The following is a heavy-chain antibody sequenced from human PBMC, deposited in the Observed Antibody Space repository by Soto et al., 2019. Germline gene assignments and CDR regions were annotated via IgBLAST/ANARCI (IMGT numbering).Heavy chain of an antibody. J-gene: IGHJ4*02. D-gene: IGHD3-9*01. CDR1: GFSLSTSGMC. V-gene: IGHV2-70*01. CDR2: IDWDDDK. CDR3: ARMPTYYDILTGYYMWYFDY. Sequence: SGPTLVNPTQTLTLTCTFSGFSLSTSGMCVSWIRQPPGKALEWLALIDWDDDKYYSTSLKTRLTISKDTSKNQVVLTMTNMDPVDTATYYCARMPTYYDILTGYYMWYFDYWGQGTLVTVS.